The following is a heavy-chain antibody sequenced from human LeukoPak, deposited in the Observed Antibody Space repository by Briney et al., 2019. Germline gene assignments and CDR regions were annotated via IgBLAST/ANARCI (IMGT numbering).Heavy chain of an antibody. J-gene: IGHJ4*02. CDR3: ARQGSRTYYYDSSGYYWAY. CDR2: INHSGST. D-gene: IGHD3-22*01. V-gene: IGHV4-39*01. Sequence: PSETLSLTCTVSGGSISSSSYYWSWIRQPPGKGLEWIGEINHSGSTNYNPSLKSRVTISVDTSKNQFSLKLSSVTAADTAVYYCARQGSRTYYYDSSGYYWAYWGQGTLVTVSS. CDR1: GGSISSSSYY.